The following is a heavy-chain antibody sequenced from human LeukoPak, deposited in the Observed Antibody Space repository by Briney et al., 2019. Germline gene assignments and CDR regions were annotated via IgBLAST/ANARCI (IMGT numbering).Heavy chain of an antibody. CDR2: IYWNDDK. D-gene: IGHD3-16*02. J-gene: IGHJ4*02. Sequence: SGPTLVNPTQTLTLTCTFSGFSLSTSGVGVGWIRQPPGKALEWLALIYWNDDKRYSPSLKNRLTITKDTSKNQVALIMTNMDPVDTATYYCANTPPGIIDFDYWGQGTLVTVSS. CDR3: ANTPPGIIDFDY. V-gene: IGHV2-5*01. CDR1: GFSLSTSGVG.